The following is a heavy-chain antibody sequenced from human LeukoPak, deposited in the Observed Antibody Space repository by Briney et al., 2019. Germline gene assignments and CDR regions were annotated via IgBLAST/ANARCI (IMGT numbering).Heavy chain of an antibody. D-gene: IGHD4-17*01. CDR2: IYYSGST. V-gene: IGHV4-39*07. Sequence: SETLSLTCTVSGGSISSSSYYWGWIRQPPGKGLEWIGSIYYSGSTYYNPSLKSRVTISVDTSKNQFSLKLSSVTAADTAVYYCARVGTTVTTGVADWGQGTLVTVSS. CDR3: ARVGTTVTTGVAD. CDR1: GGSISSSSYY. J-gene: IGHJ4*02.